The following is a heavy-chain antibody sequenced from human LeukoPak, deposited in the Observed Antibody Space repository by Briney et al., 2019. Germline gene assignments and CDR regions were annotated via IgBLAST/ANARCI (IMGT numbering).Heavy chain of an antibody. J-gene: IGHJ4*02. CDR2: MHFNTGNT. Sequence: GASVTVSCKASGNTFSYYDINWVRQAAGQGLEWMGWMHFNTGNTGYAQKFQGRVSVTRDISRNTAYMELSSLRLEDTAVYFCARGAVRSCSGGNCYAPDFWGQGTLVTIS. V-gene: IGHV1-8*01. D-gene: IGHD2-15*01. CDR3: ARGAVRSCSGGNCYAPDF. CDR1: GNTFSYYD.